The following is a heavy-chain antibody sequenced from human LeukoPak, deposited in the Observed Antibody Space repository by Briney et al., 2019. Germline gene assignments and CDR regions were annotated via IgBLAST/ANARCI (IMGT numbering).Heavy chain of an antibody. CDR3: ARHSSSWMWFDP. D-gene: IGHD6-13*01. Sequence: SETLSLTCTVSGGSISSYYWSWIRQPPGKGLEWIGYIYTSGSTNHNPSLKSRVTISVDTSKNQFSLKLSSVTAADTAVYYCARHSSSWMWFDPWGQGTLVTVSS. CDR1: GGSISSYY. CDR2: IYTSGST. V-gene: IGHV4-4*09. J-gene: IGHJ5*02.